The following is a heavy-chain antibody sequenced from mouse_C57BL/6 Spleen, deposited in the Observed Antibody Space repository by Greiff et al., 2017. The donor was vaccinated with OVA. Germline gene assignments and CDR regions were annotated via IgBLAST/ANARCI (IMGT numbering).Heavy chain of an antibody. CDR3: ARRGSSGYVGYFDY. CDR1: GYTFTGYW. D-gene: IGHD3-2*02. V-gene: IGHV1-9*01. J-gene: IGHJ2*01. CDR2: ILPGSGST. Sequence: QVQLKQSGAELMKPGASVKLSCKATGYTFTGYWIEWVKQRPGHGLEWIGEILPGSGSTNYNEKFKGKATFTADTSSNTAYMQLSSLTTEDSASYYGARRGSSGYVGYFDYWGQGTTLTVSS.